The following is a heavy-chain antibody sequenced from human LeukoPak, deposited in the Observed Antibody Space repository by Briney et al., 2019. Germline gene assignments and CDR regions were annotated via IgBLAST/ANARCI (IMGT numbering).Heavy chain of an antibody. J-gene: IGHJ6*02. CDR1: GFTFSSYW. V-gene: IGHV3-74*01. D-gene: IGHD5-24*01. CDR2: INSDGSST. Sequence: GGSLRLSCAASGFTFSSYWMHWVRQAPGKGLVWVSRINSDGSSTSYVGSVKGRFTISRDNAKNTVYLQMNSLRAEDTAVYYCARPYNVYYYYGMDVWGQGTTVTVSS. CDR3: ARPYNVYYYYGMDV.